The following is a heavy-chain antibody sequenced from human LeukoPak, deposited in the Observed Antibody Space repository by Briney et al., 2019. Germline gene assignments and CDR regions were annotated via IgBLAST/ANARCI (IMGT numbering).Heavy chain of an antibody. V-gene: IGHV1-8*03. CDR1: GYTFTSYD. Sequence: ASVKVSCKASGYTFTSYDINWVRQATGQGLEWMGWMNPNSGNTGYAQKFQGRVTITRNTSISTAYMELSSLRSEDTAVYYCARVGSSGWYSDYYYYYGMDVWGQGTTVTVSS. D-gene: IGHD6-19*01. CDR3: ARVGSSGWYSDYYYYYGMDV. CDR2: MNPNSGNT. J-gene: IGHJ6*02.